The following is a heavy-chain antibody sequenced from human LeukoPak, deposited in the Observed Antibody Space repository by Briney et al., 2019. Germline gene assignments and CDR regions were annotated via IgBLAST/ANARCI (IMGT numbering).Heavy chain of an antibody. CDR2: IYYSGST. V-gene: IGHV4-59*01. CDR1: GGSISSYY. D-gene: IGHD3-10*01. J-gene: IGHJ4*02. Sequence: PSETLSLTCTVSGGSISSYYWSWIRQPPGKGLEWIGYIYYSGSTNYNPSLKSRVTISVDTSKNQFSLKLSSVTAADTAVYYCASGRWFGELPLDYWGQGTLVTVSS. CDR3: ASGRWFGELPLDY.